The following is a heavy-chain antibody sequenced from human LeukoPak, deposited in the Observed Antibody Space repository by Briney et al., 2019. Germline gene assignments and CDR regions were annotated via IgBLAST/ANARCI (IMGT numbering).Heavy chain of an antibody. CDR3: ARDPESGYHYFDY. J-gene: IGHJ4*02. V-gene: IGHV3-48*01. CDR2: ISSGSSTT. D-gene: IGHD3-3*01. Sequence: GGSLRLSCAASGFTFSSYSMNWVRQAPGKGLEWVSYISSGSSTTYYADSVKGRFTISKDNAKNSLFLQMNSLRAEDTAVYYCARDPESGYHYFDYWGQGTLVTVSS. CDR1: GFTFSSYS.